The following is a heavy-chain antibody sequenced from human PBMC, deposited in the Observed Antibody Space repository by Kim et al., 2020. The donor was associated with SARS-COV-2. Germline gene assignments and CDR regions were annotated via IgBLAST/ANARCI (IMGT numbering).Heavy chain of an antibody. V-gene: IGHV6-1*01. CDR2: TYYRSKWYN. D-gene: IGHD3-10*01. J-gene: IGHJ5*02. CDR3: ARNLHYYGSGSYYNYNWFDP. Sequence: SQTLSLTCAISGDSVSSNSAAWNWIRQSPSRGLEWLGRTYYRSKWYNDYAVSVKSRITINPDTSKNQFSLQLNSVTPEDTAVYYCARNLHYYGSGSYYNYNWFDPWGQGTLVTVSS. CDR1: GDSVSSNSAA.